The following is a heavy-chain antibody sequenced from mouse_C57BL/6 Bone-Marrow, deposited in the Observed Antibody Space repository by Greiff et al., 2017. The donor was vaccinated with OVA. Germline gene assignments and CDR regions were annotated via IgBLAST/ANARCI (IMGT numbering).Heavy chain of an antibody. Sequence: VQLQQSGPELVKPGASVKISCKASGYSFTGYYMNWVKQSPEKSLEGIGEINPSTGGTTYNQKFKAKATLTVDKSSSTAYMQLKSLTSEDSAVYYCARGRQLRLQFAYWGQGTLVTVSA. V-gene: IGHV1-42*01. CDR3: ARGRQLRLQFAY. CDR1: GYSFTGYY. J-gene: IGHJ3*01. CDR2: INPSTGGT. D-gene: IGHD3-2*02.